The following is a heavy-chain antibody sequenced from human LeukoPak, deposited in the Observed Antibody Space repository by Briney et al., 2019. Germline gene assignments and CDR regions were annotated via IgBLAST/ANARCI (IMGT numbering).Heavy chain of an antibody. CDR3: AKDRRYSSGPRGFDY. Sequence: GGSLSLSCAASGFTFSSYGMHWVRQAPGKGLEWVAFIRYDGSNKYYADSVKGRVTISRDNSKNTLYLQMNTLRAEDTAVYYCAKDRRYSSGPRGFDYWGQGTLVTVSS. CDR2: IRYDGSNK. CDR1: GFTFSSYG. D-gene: IGHD6-19*01. V-gene: IGHV3-30*02. J-gene: IGHJ4*02.